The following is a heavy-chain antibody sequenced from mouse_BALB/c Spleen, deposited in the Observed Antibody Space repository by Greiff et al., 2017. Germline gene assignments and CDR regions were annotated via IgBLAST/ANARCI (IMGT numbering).Heavy chain of an antibody. V-gene: IGHV3-6*02. CDR3: ARDYYGNSPWFAY. CDR1: GYSITSGYY. CDR2: ISYDGSN. Sequence: VQLKESGPGLVKPSQSLSLTCSVTGYSITSGYYWNWIRQFPGNKLEWMGYISYDGSNNYNPSLKNRISITRDTSKNQFFLKLNSVTTEDTATYYCARDYYGNSPWFAYWGQGTLVTV. J-gene: IGHJ3*01. D-gene: IGHD2-1*01.